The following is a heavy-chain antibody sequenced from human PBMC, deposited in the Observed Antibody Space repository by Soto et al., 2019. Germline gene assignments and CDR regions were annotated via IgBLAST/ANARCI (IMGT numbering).Heavy chain of an antibody. V-gene: IGHV1-8*01. J-gene: IGHJ6*03. CDR2: MNPNSGNT. D-gene: IGHD3-10*01. CDR3: ARGGGLGELFWHTAPDYYMDV. CDR1: GYTFTSYD. Sequence: QVQLVQSGAEVKKPGASVKVSCKASGYTFTSYDINWVRQATGQGLEWMGWMNPNSGNTGYAQKFQGRVTMTRNTSISTAYMELSSLRSEDTAVYYCARGGGLGELFWHTAPDYYMDVWGKGTTVTVSS.